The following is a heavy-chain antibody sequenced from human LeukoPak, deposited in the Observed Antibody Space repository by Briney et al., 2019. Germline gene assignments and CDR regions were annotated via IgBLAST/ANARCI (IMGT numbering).Heavy chain of an antibody. CDR1: GFTFRSFW. CDR3: ASSGWYRGAFDI. Sequence: PGGPLRLSCVASGFTFRSFWMHWVRHAPGKGLVWVSRLNRDGSSTSYADSVKGPFTSSRYNAKNSLNLQMNSLRAEDTAVYYCASSGWYRGAFDIWGHGTMVTASS. CDR2: LNRDGSST. J-gene: IGHJ3*02. D-gene: IGHD6-19*01. V-gene: IGHV3-74*01.